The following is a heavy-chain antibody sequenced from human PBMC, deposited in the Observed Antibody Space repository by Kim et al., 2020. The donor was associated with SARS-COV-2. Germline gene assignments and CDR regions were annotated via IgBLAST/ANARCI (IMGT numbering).Heavy chain of an antibody. CDR3: ARGVGPQLVHFDY. CDR1: GGSFSGYY. D-gene: IGHD6-13*01. J-gene: IGHJ4*02. Sequence: SETLSLTCAVYGGSFSGYYWSWIRQPPGKGLEWIGEINHSGSTNYNPSLKSRVTISVDTSKNQFSLKLSSVTAADTAVYYCARGVGPQLVHFDYWGQGTLVTVSS. V-gene: IGHV4-34*01. CDR2: INHSGST.